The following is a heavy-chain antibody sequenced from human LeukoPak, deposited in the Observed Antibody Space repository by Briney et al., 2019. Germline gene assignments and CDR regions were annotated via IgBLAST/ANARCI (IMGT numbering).Heavy chain of an antibody. CDR2: IFYSGTT. J-gene: IGHJ4*02. Sequence: SETLSLTCTVSGGSISSYYWSWIRQPPGKGLEWIGFIFYSGTTNYNPSLKSRVTISVDASKNQFSLKLSSVTAADTAVYYCARGGWNKFDYWGQGTLVTVSS. CDR3: ARGGWNKFDY. V-gene: IGHV4-59*01. D-gene: IGHD3-22*01. CDR1: GGSISSYY.